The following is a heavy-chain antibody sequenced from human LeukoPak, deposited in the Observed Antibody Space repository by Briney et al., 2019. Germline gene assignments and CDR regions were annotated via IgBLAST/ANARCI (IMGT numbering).Heavy chain of an antibody. J-gene: IGHJ6*02. D-gene: IGHD3-10*01. CDR3: ARGLRITMVRGGTTNYYYGMDV. CDR2: IIPILGIA. Sequence: GASVKVSRKASGGTFSSYAISWVRQAPGQGLEWMGRIIPILGIANYAQKFQGRVSITADNSTSTAYMELSSLRSEDTAVYYCARGLRITMVRGGTTNYYYGMDVWGQGTTVTVSS. CDR1: GGTFSSYA. V-gene: IGHV1-69*04.